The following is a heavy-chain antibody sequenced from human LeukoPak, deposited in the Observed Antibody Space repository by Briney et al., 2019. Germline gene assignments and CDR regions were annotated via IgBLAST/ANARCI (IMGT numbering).Heavy chain of an antibody. CDR2: IESKTDGGTT. Sequence: GSLRLSCAASEFSFSDAWMSWVRQIPGKGLEWVGRIESKTDGGTTDYAAPVKGRFTISRDDSTNTLYLQMNSLKSEDTAVYYCTTYGSGRKFDYWGQGILVTVSS. D-gene: IGHD3-10*01. CDR1: EFSFSDAW. V-gene: IGHV3-15*04. J-gene: IGHJ4*02. CDR3: TTYGSGRKFDY.